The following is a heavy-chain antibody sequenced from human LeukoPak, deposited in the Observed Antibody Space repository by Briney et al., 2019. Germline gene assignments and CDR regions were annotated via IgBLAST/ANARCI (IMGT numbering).Heavy chain of an antibody. CDR1: GYTFTSYY. D-gene: IGHD2-8*01. Sequence: GASVKVSCKASGYTFTSYYMHWVRQAPGHGLEWMGIINPSGGSTTYAQKFQGRVTMTRDTSTSTVYMEVTSLRSEDTAVFYCARGYTYGLGVDYWGQGTLVTVSS. CDR2: INPSGGST. J-gene: IGHJ4*02. V-gene: IGHV1-46*01. CDR3: ARGYTYGLGVDY.